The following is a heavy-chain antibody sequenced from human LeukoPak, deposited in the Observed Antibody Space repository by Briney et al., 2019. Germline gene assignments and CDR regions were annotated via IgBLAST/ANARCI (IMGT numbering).Heavy chain of an antibody. J-gene: IGHJ6*02. Sequence: SVKVSCKASGGTFSSYAISWVRQAPGQGLEWMGRIIPILGIANYAQKFQGRVTITADKSTSTAYMELSSLRSEDTAVYYCAREEQLDYYYGMDVWGQGTTVAVSS. CDR1: GGTFSSYA. V-gene: IGHV1-69*04. CDR2: IIPILGIA. CDR3: AREEQLDYYYGMDV. D-gene: IGHD6-13*01.